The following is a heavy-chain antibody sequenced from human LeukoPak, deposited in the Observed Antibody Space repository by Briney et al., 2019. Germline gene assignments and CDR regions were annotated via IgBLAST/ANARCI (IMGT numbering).Heavy chain of an antibody. V-gene: IGHV1-18*04. J-gene: IGHJ1*01. D-gene: IGHD3-10*01. CDR2: ISAYNGNT. Sequence: ASVKVSCKASDNTFNSYGMSRVRQAPRQGREWMGWISAYNGNTNYAQKLQGRVTMTTDTSTSTAYMELRSLRSDDTAVYYCARDLQYYYGSGSYWYFQHWGQGTLVTVSS. CDR3: ARDLQYYYGSGSYWYFQH. CDR1: DNTFNSYG.